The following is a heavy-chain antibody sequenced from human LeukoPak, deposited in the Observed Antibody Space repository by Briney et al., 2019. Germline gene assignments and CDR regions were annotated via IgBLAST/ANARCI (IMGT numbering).Heavy chain of an antibody. CDR2: IDSTDTI. CDR3: VRDCTSCYAYWFDP. CDR1: GFTFSSYE. J-gene: IGHJ5*02. V-gene: IGHV3-48*03. D-gene: IGHD2-2*01. Sequence: PGGSLRLSCAASGFTFSSYEMNWVRQAPGKGLQWISRIDSTDTIHYADSVKGRFTISRDNAKSTLYLQMNSLRAEDTAVYYCVRDCTSCYAYWFDPWGQGTLVTVSS.